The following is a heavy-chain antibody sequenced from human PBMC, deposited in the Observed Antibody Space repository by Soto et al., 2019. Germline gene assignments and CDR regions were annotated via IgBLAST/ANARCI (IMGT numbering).Heavy chain of an antibody. V-gene: IGHV3-48*02. D-gene: IGHD2-15*01. J-gene: IGHJ4*02. Sequence: EVQLVESGGGLVQPGGSLRLSCAASGFTFSSYSMNWVRQAPGKGLEWVSYISSSSSTIYYADSVKGRFTISRDNAKNSLYLQLNSLRDEDTAVYYCARDLVVVAATFSCFDYWGQGTLVTVSS. CDR1: GFTFSSYS. CDR2: ISSSSSTI. CDR3: ARDLVVVAATFSCFDY.